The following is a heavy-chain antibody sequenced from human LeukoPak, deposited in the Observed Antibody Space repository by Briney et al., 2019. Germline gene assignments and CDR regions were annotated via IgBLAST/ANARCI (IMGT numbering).Heavy chain of an antibody. CDR3: ASVYAGDFDY. Sequence: GESLKISCQGSGYSFSTDWITWVRQMPGKGLEWVGRIDPSDSHTNYSPSFQRHVTISADKSISTAYLQWSSLKASDTAMYYCASVYAGDFDYWGQGTLVTVSS. D-gene: IGHD2-8*01. CDR1: GYSFSTDW. J-gene: IGHJ4*02. V-gene: IGHV5-10-1*01. CDR2: IDPSDSHT.